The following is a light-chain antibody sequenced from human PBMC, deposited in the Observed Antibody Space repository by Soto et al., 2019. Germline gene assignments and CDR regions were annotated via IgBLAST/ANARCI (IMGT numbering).Light chain of an antibody. V-gene: IGKV3-20*01. CDR1: QSVSSSS. Sequence: EIVLTQSPGTLSLSPGERATLSCRASQSVSSSSLAWYQQKPGQAPRLLIYDTSSRATGIPDRFSGSGSGTDFTLTISRLEPEDFAVYYCQQYGGSAWTFGQGTKVDNK. CDR3: QQYGGSAWT. J-gene: IGKJ1*01. CDR2: DTS.